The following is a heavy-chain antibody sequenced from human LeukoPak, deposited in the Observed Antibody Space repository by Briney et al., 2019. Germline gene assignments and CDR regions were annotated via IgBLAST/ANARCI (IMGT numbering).Heavy chain of an antibody. Sequence: PGGSLRLSCAASGFTFSSYAMHWVRQAPGKGLEWVAVISYDGSNKYYADSVKGRFTISRDNSKNTLYLQMNSLRAEDAAVYYCARGCSGGSCSLVYYYYYGMDVWGQGTTVTVSS. CDR2: ISYDGSNK. CDR3: ARGCSGGSCSLVYYYYYGMDV. CDR1: GFTFSSYA. D-gene: IGHD2-15*01. V-gene: IGHV3-30-3*01. J-gene: IGHJ6*01.